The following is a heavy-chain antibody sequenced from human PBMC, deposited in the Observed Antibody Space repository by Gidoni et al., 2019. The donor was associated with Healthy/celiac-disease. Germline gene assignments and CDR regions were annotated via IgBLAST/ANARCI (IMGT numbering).Heavy chain of an antibody. V-gene: IGHV3-23*01. CDR1: GFTFSSYA. J-gene: IGHJ4*02. D-gene: IGHD4-17*01. Sequence: EVQLLESGGGLVQPGGSLRLSCAASGFTFSSYAMSWVRQAPGKGLEWVSVISGSGGSTYYADSVKGRFTISRDNSKNTLYQQMNSLRAEDTAVYYCARHYGVYYFDYWGQGTLVTVSS. CDR3: ARHYGVYYFDY. CDR2: ISGSGGST.